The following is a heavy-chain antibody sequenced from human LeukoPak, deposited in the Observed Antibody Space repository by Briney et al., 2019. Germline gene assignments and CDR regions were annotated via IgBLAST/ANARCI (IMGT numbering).Heavy chain of an antibody. Sequence: SGPTLVKPRPTLTLTCTFSGFSLSTRGTAVGWIRQPPGKALERLAFIYWDDGKRYSHSLKSRLTIPTDTSKSQVDLTVTDMDSVDKATYYCAHSDSSRYNPLGYWGQGTLVTVSS. V-gene: IGHV2-5*02. CDR1: GFSLSTRGTA. CDR2: IYWDDGK. CDR3: AHSDSSRYNPLGY. D-gene: IGHD3-22*01. J-gene: IGHJ4*02.